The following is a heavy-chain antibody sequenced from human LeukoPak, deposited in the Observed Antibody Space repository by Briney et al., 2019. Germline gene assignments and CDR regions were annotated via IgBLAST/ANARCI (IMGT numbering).Heavy chain of an antibody. J-gene: IGHJ3*02. V-gene: IGHV4-34*01. CDR1: GFSFSSDW. D-gene: IGHD2-21*01. CDR3: ASIHQVRGSHTFDI. Sequence: PGGSLRLSCAASGFSFSSDWMSWVRQPPGRGLEWLGEINQRGSSTYNPSLKSRVTMSVDTSKNQLSLKMTSVTAADTAVYYCASIHQVRGSHTFDIWGQGTMVTVSS. CDR2: INQRGSS.